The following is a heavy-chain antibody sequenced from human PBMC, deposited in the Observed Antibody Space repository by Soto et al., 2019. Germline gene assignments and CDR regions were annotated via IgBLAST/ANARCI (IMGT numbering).Heavy chain of an antibody. J-gene: IGHJ3*02. CDR1: GYTFTNYG. CDR3: SRDREVATTRRAFDI. CDR2: ISAYNGDT. Sequence: QVQLVQSGAEMKKPGASVKVSCKASGYTFTNYGISWVRQAPGQGLEWMGWISAYNGDTNYAQKLQGRVTMPTDTSTSTAYMELRSLSSDDTAMYDCSRDREVATTRRAFDIWGQGTMVTVSS. D-gene: IGHD2-15*01. V-gene: IGHV1-18*01.